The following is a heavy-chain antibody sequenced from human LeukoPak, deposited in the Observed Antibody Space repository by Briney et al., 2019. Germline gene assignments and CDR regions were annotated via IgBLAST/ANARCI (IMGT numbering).Heavy chain of an antibody. V-gene: IGHV4-38-2*01. D-gene: IGHD2-2*01. Sequence: PSETLSLTCAVSGYSISSGYYWGWIRQPPGKGLEWIGSIYHSGSTYYNPSLKSRVTISVDTSKNQFSLKLSSVTAADTAVYYCARHPRYCSSNSCYGPDAFDIWGQGTMVTVSS. CDR3: ARHPRYCSSNSCYGPDAFDI. J-gene: IGHJ3*02. CDR1: GYSISSGYY. CDR2: IYHSGST.